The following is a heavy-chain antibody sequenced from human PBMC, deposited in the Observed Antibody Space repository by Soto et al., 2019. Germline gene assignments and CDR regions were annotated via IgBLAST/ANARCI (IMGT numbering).Heavy chain of an antibody. CDR1: GGSISSGGYY. V-gene: IGHV4-31*03. CDR3: ARDRVRGVITPDAFDI. J-gene: IGHJ3*02. Sequence: QVQLQESGPGLVKPSQTLSLTCTVSGGSISSGGYYWSWIRQHPGKGLEWIGYIYYSGSTYYNPSRDTRVTITXXTXKXXFSPKLSSVTAADTAVYYCARDRVRGVITPDAFDIWGQGTMVTVSS. D-gene: IGHD3-10*01. CDR2: IYYSGST.